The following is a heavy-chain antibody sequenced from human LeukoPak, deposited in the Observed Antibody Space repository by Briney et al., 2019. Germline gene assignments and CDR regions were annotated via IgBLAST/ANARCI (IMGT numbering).Heavy chain of an antibody. CDR1: GFTFSNYA. D-gene: IGHD6-13*01. CDR3: ARGGTAAAPDY. CDR2: IYSGGST. V-gene: IGHV3-66*01. Sequence: GGSLRLSCAASGFTFSNYAMHWVRQAPGKGLEWVSVIYSGGSTYYADSVEGRFTISRGNSKNTLYLQMNSLRAEDTAVYYCARGGTAAAPDYWGQGTLVTVSS. J-gene: IGHJ4*02.